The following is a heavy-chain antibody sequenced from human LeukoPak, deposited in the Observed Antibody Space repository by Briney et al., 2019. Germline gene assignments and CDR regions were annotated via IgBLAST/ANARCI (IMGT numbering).Heavy chain of an antibody. V-gene: IGHV3-74*01. CDR3: AKGPGYSSGWYYLY. CDR1: GFTFSSSW. J-gene: IGHJ4*02. D-gene: IGHD6-19*01. CDR2: IKTDGSTT. Sequence: GGSLRLSCAVSGFTFSSSWMHWVRQAPGKGLVWVSHIKTDGSTTAYADSVKGRFTISRDNAKNTLYLQMNSLRAEDTAVYYCAKGPGYSSGWYYLYWGQGTLVTVSS.